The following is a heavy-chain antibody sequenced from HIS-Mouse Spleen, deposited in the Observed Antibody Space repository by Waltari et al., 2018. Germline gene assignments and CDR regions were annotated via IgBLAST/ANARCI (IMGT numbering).Heavy chain of an antibody. CDR3: AREIPYSSSWYDWYFDL. Sequence: QLQLQESGPGLVKPSETLSLTCTVSGGSISSCSYYWGWIRQPPGQGLEWIGSIYYSGSTYYNPSLKSRVTISVDTSKNQFSLKLSSVTAADTAVYYCAREIPYSSSWYDWYFDLWGRGTLVTVSS. CDR2: IYYSGST. V-gene: IGHV4-39*07. D-gene: IGHD6-13*01. J-gene: IGHJ2*01. CDR1: GGSISSCSYY.